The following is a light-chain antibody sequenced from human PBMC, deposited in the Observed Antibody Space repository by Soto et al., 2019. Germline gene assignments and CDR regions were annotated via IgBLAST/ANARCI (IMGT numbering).Light chain of an antibody. Sequence: QSVLTQPASVSGSPGQSITISCTGTSSDVGGYNYVSWYQQHPGKAPKLMIYDVSDRPSGVSDRFSGSKSDNTASLTISGLQAEDEADYYCSSYTTSSTYVFGTRTKLTVL. J-gene: IGLJ1*01. CDR3: SSYTTSSTYV. CDR2: DVS. CDR1: SSDVGGYNY. V-gene: IGLV2-14*01.